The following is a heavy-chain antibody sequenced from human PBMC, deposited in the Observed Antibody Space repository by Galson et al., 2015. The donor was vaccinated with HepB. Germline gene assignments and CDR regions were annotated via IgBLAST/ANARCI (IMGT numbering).Heavy chain of an antibody. CDR2: TNPNSGNT. D-gene: IGHD6-13*01. CDR3: ARRDSSSWYYFDY. J-gene: IGHJ4*02. V-gene: IGHV1-8*01. Sequence: SVKVSCKASGYTFTSYDINWVRQATGQGLEWMGWTNPNSGNTGYAQKFQGRVTITRDTSASTAYMELSSLRSEDTAVYYCARRDSSSWYYFDYWGQGTLVTVSS. CDR1: GYTFTSYD.